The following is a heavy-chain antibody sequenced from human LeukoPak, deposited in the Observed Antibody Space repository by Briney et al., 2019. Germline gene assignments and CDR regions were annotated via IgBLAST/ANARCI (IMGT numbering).Heavy chain of an antibody. V-gene: IGHV3-48*03. CDR1: GFTFNNYE. CDR3: ARGGPLIDC. J-gene: IGHJ4*02. Sequence: TGGSLRLSCAASGFTFNNYEMNWVRQAPGKGLEWVSYISIGGNTIYYADSVKGRFTISRDNAKNSLSLQMNSLRAEDTAVYFCARGGPLIDCWGQGTLVTVSS. CDR2: ISIGGNTI.